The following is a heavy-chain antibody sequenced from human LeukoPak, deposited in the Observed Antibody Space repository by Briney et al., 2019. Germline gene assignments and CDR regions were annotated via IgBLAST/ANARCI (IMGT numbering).Heavy chain of an antibody. Sequence: GGSLRLSCAASGFTFSDYYMSWIRQAPGKGLEWVSSISASSTYTYSADSVKGRFTISRDNAKKSLYLQMNSLRAEDTAVYYCARDHVLGGNIDYWGQGTLVTVSS. CDR3: ARDHVLGGNIDY. D-gene: IGHD1-26*01. CDR1: GFTFSDYY. V-gene: IGHV3-11*06. CDR2: ISASSTYT. J-gene: IGHJ4*02.